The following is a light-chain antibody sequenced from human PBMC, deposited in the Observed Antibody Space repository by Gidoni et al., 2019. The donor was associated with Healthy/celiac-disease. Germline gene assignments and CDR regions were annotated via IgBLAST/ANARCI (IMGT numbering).Light chain of an antibody. CDR3: QQSYSTPMYT. CDR2: AAS. V-gene: IGKV1-39*01. Sequence: DIQMTQSPSSLSASVGDRVTITCRASQSISSYLNWYQQKPGKATKLLIYAASSLQSGVPSRFSGSGSGTDFTLTISSLQPEDFATYYCQQSYSTPMYTFGQXTKLEIK. CDR1: QSISSY. J-gene: IGKJ2*01.